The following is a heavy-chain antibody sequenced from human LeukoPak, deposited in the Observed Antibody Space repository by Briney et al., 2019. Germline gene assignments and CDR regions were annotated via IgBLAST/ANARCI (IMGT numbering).Heavy chain of an antibody. CDR3: ARDQDRSRHYMDV. Sequence: GGSLRLSCAASGFTFSSYSMNWVRQAPGKGLEWVSSISSSSYIYYADSVKGRFTISRDTAKKSLYLQMNSLRAEDTALYYCARDQDRSRHYMDVWGKGTTVIVSS. D-gene: IGHD1-14*01. V-gene: IGHV3-21*04. CDR1: GFTFSSYS. J-gene: IGHJ6*03. CDR2: ISSSSYI.